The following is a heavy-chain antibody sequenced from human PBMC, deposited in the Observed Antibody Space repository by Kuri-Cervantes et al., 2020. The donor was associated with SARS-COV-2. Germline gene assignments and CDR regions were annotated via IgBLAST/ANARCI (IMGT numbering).Heavy chain of an antibody. J-gene: IGHJ3*02. CDR2: IYHSGSI. CDR1: DDSISRGYY. CDR3: ARREGGGSYNVAFDI. D-gene: IGHD1-26*01. Sequence: SETLSLTCAVSDDSISRGYYWGWIRPSPGKGLEWIGSIYHSGSIFYNPSLKSRVTILLDTSKNQFSLKLTSVTAADTAVYYCARREGGGSYNVAFDIWGQGTLVTVSS. V-gene: IGHV4-38-2*01.